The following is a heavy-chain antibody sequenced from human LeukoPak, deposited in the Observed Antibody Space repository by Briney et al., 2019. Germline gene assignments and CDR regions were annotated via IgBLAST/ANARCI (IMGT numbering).Heavy chain of an antibody. CDR3: ASAVGYYYYGMDV. V-gene: IGHV1-2*06. Sequence: ASVKVSCKASGYTFTGYYMHWVRQAPGQGLEWMGRINPNSGGTNYAQKFQGRVTMTEDTSTDTAYMELSSLRSEDTAVYYCASAVGYYYYGMDVWGQGTTVTVSS. D-gene: IGHD2-15*01. J-gene: IGHJ6*02. CDR2: INPNSGGT. CDR1: GYTFTGYY.